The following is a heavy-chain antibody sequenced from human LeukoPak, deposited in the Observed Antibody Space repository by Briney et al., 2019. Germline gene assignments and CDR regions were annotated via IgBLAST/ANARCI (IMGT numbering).Heavy chain of an antibody. Sequence: SETLSLTCAVYGGSFSGYYWSWIRQPPGKGLEWIGEINHSGSTNYNPSLKSRVTISVDMSKNQFSLKLSSVTAADTAVYYCARAGGFFSPFGYWGQGTLVTVSS. CDR3: ARAGGFFSPFGY. CDR2: INHSGST. J-gene: IGHJ4*02. D-gene: IGHD3-3*01. CDR1: GGSFSGYY. V-gene: IGHV4-34*01.